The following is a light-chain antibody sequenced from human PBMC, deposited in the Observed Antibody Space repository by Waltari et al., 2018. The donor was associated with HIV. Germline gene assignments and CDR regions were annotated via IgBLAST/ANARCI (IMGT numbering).Light chain of an antibody. CDR3: QSYDSSLSGYV. CDR2: GNT. CDR1: SSNIGAGYD. V-gene: IGLV1-40*01. J-gene: IGLJ1*01. Sequence: QSVLTQPPSVSGAQGQRVTISCTGSSSNIGAGYDVHWYQQLPGTAPKLLIYGNTNRPSGVPDRFSGSKSGTSASLAITGLLVEDEADYYCQSYDSSLSGYVFGTGTKVTVL.